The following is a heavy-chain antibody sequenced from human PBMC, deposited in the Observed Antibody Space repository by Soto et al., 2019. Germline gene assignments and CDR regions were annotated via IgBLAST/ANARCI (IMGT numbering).Heavy chain of an antibody. CDR3: AREFYYDSRGYQFEY. D-gene: IGHD3-22*01. J-gene: IGHJ4*02. Sequence: GGSLRLSCAASGFTFADHWMHWVRQAPGKGLEWVSRVISDGNTIDYADSVKGRFTVSRDNAKNTLYLQMNTLRAEDTAVYFCAREFYYDSRGYQFEYWGQGTLVTVSS. CDR2: VISDGNTI. V-gene: IGHV3-74*01. CDR1: GFTFADHW.